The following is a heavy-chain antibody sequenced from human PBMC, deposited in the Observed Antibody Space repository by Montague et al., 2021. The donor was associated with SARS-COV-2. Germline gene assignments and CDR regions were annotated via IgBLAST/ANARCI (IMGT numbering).Heavy chain of an antibody. V-gene: IGHV3-74*01. J-gene: IGHJ4*02. Sequence: SLRLSCAASGSTFSTYWMHWVRQAPGKGLVWVSRINSDGSTTNYADSVKGRFTISRDNAKNTVYLQMNSLRAEDTAVYYCGRDQCGSDTCYNNPVSHWGQGILVTVSS. CDR1: GSTFSTYW. CDR2: INSDGSTT. CDR3: GRDQCGSDTCYNNPVSH. D-gene: IGHD2-15*01.